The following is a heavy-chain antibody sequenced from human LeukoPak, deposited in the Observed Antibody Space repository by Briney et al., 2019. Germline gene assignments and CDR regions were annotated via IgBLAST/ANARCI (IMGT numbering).Heavy chain of an antibody. V-gene: IGHV4-30-4*08. J-gene: IGHJ3*01. D-gene: IGHD3-22*01. CDR2: IYYSGST. Sequence: PSQTLSLTCTVSGCSISSGDYYWSWIRQPPGKGLEWIGYIYYSGSTYYNPSLKSRVTISVDTSKNQFSLKLSSVTAADTAVYYCARDSDYYDSSGQKWGQGTMVTVPS. CDR3: ARDSDYYDSSGQK. CDR1: GCSISSGDYY.